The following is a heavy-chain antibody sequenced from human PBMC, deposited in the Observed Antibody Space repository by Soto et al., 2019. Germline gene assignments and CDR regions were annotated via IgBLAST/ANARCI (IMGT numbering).Heavy chain of an antibody. CDR3: ARGPYYYGSGPPLDP. CDR2: IYYSGST. J-gene: IGHJ5*02. V-gene: IGHV4-39*07. Sequence: SETLSLTCTVSGGSISSSSYYWGWIRQPPGKGLEWIGSIYYSGSTYYNPSLKSRVTISVDTSKNQFSLKLSSVTAADTAVYYCARGPYYYGSGPPLDPWGQGTLVTVSS. D-gene: IGHD3-10*01. CDR1: GGSISSSSYY.